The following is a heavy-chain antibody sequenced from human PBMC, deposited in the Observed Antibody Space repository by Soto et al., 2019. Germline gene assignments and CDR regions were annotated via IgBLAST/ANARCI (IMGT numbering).Heavy chain of an antibody. CDR1: GFTFSIYG. V-gene: IGHV3-30*03. D-gene: IGHD2-15*01. J-gene: IGHJ6*02. Sequence: GGSLRLSCAASGFTFSIYGMHWFRQAPGKGLEWVAVISYDGSNKYYADSVKGRFTISRDNSKNTLYLQMNSLRAEDTAVYYCASPRCSGGSCYSAPDAYGMDVWGQGTTVTVSS. CDR2: ISYDGSNK. CDR3: ASPRCSGGSCYSAPDAYGMDV.